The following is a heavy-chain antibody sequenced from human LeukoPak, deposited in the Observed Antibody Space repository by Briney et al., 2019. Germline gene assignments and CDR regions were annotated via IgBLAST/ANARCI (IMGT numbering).Heavy chain of an antibody. CDR2: ISYDGSNK. CDR3: ARTTVVTMYYFDY. J-gene: IGHJ4*02. V-gene: IGHV3-30*03. Sequence: PGRSLRLSCAASGFTFSSYGMHWVRQAPGKGLEWVAVISYDGSNKYYADSVKGRFTISRDNSKNTLYLQMNSLRAEDTAVYYCARTTVVTMYYFDYWGQGTLVTVSS. CDR1: GFTFSSYG. D-gene: IGHD4-23*01.